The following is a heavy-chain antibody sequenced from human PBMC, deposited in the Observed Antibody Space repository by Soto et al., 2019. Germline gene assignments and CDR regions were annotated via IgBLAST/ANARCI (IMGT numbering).Heavy chain of an antibody. CDR3: AKDAVYGDGLWLAAN. V-gene: IGHV3-23*01. CDR2: MTGSGGDI. CDR1: GFTFSIYA. Sequence: EVQLLESGGGLVQPGESLRLSCAASGFTFSIYAMMWVRQPPGKGQEWVAGMTGSGGDIRYADSVKGRFTISKDNSKNTLYLQMTSLRAEDTAMYYCAKDAVYGDGLWLAANWGQGTLVTVSS. J-gene: IGHJ4*02. D-gene: IGHD2-21*02.